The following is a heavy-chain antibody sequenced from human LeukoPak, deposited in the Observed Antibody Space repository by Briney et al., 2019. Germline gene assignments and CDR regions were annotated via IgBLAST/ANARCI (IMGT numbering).Heavy chain of an antibody. CDR3: ASRSNVDYGDWEAFDI. CDR1: GYTFTSYG. V-gene: IGHV1-18*01. J-gene: IGHJ3*02. D-gene: IGHD4-17*01. Sequence: ASVKVSCKASGYTFTSYGISWVRQAPGQGLEWMGWISAYNGNTNYAQKLQGRVTMTTDTSTSTAYMELRSLRSDDTAVYYCASRSNVDYGDWEAFDIWGQGTMVTVSS. CDR2: ISAYNGNT.